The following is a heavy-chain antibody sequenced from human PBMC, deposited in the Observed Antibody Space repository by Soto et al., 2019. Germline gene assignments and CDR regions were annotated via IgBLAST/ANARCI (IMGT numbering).Heavy chain of an antibody. V-gene: IGHV3-23*01. CDR2: ISARGGSS. Sequence: EVHLLESGGGLVQPGGSLRLSCAASGFSFNSYVMVWVRQAPGKGLEWVSVISARGGSSYFADSVKGRFNISRDNSKNVLSLEMNSLRAEDTAIYFCAKGSIEYSASVDNWGQGTLVLVSS. CDR3: AKGSIEYSASVDN. J-gene: IGHJ4*02. CDR1: GFSFNSYV. D-gene: IGHD5-12*01.